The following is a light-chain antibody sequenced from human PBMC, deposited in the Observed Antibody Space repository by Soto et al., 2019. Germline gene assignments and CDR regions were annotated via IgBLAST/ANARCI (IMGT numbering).Light chain of an antibody. CDR2: VNSDGSH. V-gene: IGLV4-69*01. CDR3: QTWGTGIRI. CDR1: SGHSYSA. J-gene: IGLJ1*01. Sequence: QPVLTQSPSASASLGASVKLTCTLSSGHSYSAIAWHQQQPEKGPRYLMKVNSDGSHSKGDGIPDRFSGSSSGAERYLTISSLQSEDEADYYCQTWGTGIRIFGAGTKVTVL.